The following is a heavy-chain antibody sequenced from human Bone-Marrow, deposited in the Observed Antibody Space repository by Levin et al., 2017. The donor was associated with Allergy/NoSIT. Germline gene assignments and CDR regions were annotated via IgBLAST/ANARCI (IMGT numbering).Heavy chain of an antibody. CDR3: ARDRARGDAVATMGAFDI. Sequence: GGSLRLSCAASGFTFSSYEINWVRQAPGKGLEWVSYISSSGSIIYNADSVKGRFTISRDNAKNSLYLQMNSLRAEDTAVYYCARDRARGDAVATMGAFDIWGQGTMVTVSS. D-gene: IGHD5-12*01. CDR2: ISSSGSII. V-gene: IGHV3-48*03. J-gene: IGHJ3*02. CDR1: GFTFSSYE.